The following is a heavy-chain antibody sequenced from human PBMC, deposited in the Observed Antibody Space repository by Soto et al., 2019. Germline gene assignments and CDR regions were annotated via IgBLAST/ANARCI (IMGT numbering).Heavy chain of an antibody. J-gene: IGHJ4*02. D-gene: IGHD2-21*01. CDR1: GYTFTGYY. V-gene: IGHV1-2*02. CDR3: ATSGVLWPDQPFDY. Sequence: GASGEGPCKASGYTFTGYYMHWVRQAPGQGLEWMGWINPNSGGTNYAQKFQGRVTMTRDTSISTAYMELSRLRSDDTAVYYCATSGVLWPDQPFDYWGQGTLVTVSS. CDR2: INPNSGGT.